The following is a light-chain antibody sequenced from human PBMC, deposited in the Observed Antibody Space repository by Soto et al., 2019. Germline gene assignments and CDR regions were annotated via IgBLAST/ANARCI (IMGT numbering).Light chain of an antibody. CDR1: SSDVGGYSY. CDR2: NVT. CDR3: CSYAGAVTYV. J-gene: IGLJ1*01. Sequence: QSALTPPRSVSGSAGHSLTIPCTGTSSDVGGYSYVSWEQQNSGKAPKLVISNVTKRPSGVPHCFSGSKIGNTASLTISGLQAEDEADYYCCSYAGAVTYVCGSGTKV. V-gene: IGLV2-11*02.